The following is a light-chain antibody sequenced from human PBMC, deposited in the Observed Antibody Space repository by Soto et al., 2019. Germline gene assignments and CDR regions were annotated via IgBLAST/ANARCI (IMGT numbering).Light chain of an antibody. CDR3: HQYGSSPWT. Sequence: EIWLTQSPGTLSLSPGERATLSCWVSQSVSSIYLAWYQQKRGQAPRLLIYGASSRAPGIPERLSGSGYETDLTITITRMQSEDFEVYSCHQYGSSPWTFGQGTKVDIK. CDR2: GAS. CDR1: QSVSSIY. J-gene: IGKJ1*01. V-gene: IGKV3-20*01.